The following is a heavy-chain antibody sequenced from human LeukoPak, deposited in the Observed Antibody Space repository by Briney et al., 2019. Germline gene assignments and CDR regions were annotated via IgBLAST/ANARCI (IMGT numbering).Heavy chain of an antibody. CDR1: GGSISSGSYY. CDR2: IHHSGHT. CDR3: ARYCSSTSCPFDY. V-gene: IGHV4-31*03. J-gene: IGHJ4*02. Sequence: SETLSLTCTVSGGSISSGSYYWGWIRQPPGKGLEWVGYIHHSGHTYDNPSLQSRVIISMDKSKNQFSLKLNSVTAADTAVYYCARYCSSTSCPFDYWGQGALVTVSS. D-gene: IGHD2-2*01.